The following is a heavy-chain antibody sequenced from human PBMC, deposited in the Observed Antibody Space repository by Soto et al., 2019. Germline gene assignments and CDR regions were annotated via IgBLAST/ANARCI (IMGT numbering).Heavy chain of an antibody. CDR1: GFTFSDYY. Sequence: QVQLVESGGGLVKPGGSLRLSCAVSGFTFSDYYMTWIRQAPGKGLEWVSYISSSTSNTNYADSVKGRFTISRDNAKNSLFLQMNSVRAEDTAVYYCARGRGAAADYFDFWGQGTLVTVSS. J-gene: IGHJ4*02. CDR3: ARGRGAAADYFDF. CDR2: ISSSTSNT. V-gene: IGHV3-11*05. D-gene: IGHD6-13*01.